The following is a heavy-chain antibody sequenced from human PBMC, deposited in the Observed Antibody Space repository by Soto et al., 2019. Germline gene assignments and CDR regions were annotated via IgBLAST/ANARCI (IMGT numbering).Heavy chain of an antibody. V-gene: IGHV4-59*08. Sequence: QVQLQESGPGLVKPSETLSLTCTVSGGSISSYYWSRIRQPPGKGLEWIGYIYYSGSTNYNPSLKSRVTISVDTSKNQFSLKLSSVTAADTAVYYCARRIYNWNYFDYWGQGTLVTVSS. D-gene: IGHD1-20*01. CDR2: IYYSGST. J-gene: IGHJ4*02. CDR3: ARRIYNWNYFDY. CDR1: GGSISSYY.